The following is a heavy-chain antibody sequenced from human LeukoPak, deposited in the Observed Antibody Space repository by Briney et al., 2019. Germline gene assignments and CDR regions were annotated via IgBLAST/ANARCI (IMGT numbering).Heavy chain of an antibody. J-gene: IGHJ4*02. D-gene: IGHD3-22*01. Sequence: GGSLRLSCEASGFTFSSYAMSWVRQAPGKGLEGGSGISTNGGSTSYADSVKGRLPISRDNPTNMLYMEMNSMRAEDTAVYYCSVMHRYYDGSGYWVQWGQGTLVTVSS. CDR1: GFTFSSYA. V-gene: IGHV3-23*01. CDR3: SVMHRYYDGSGYWVQ. CDR2: ISTNGGST.